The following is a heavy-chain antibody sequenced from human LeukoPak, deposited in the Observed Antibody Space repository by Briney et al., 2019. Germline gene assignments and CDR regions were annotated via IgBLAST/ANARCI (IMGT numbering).Heavy chain of an antibody. V-gene: IGHV4-59*12. CDR2: IYSSGST. CDR1: GGSISSYY. D-gene: IGHD3-10*01. Sequence: SETLSLTCTVSGGSISSYYWSWIRLPPGKGLEWIGYIYSSGSTNYNPSLQSRVTISVDTSKNQFSLKLNSVTAADTAVYYCARGDPYGTGAIGVLNAYWGQGTLVTVSS. J-gene: IGHJ4*02. CDR3: ARGDPYGTGAIGVLNAY.